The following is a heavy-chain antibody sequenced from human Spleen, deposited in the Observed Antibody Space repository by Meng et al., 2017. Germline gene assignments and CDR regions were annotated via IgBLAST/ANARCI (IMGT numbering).Heavy chain of an antibody. J-gene: IGHJ4*02. CDR2: ISSISSTI. V-gene: IGHV3-11*01. CDR3: ARTPGVTGRVDS. D-gene: IGHD2-21*02. Sequence: QVQLVESGGGLVKPGGSLRLSCAASGFSFGDYYMSWIRQAPGKGLEWISYISSISSTIYYADAVKGRFTVSRDNAKNSLYPQMSSLRVEDTAVYFCARTPGVTGRVDSWGQGTLVTVSS. CDR1: GFSFGDYY.